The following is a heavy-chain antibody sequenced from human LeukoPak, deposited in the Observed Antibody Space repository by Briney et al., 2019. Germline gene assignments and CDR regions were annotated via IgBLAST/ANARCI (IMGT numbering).Heavy chain of an antibody. J-gene: IGHJ4*02. D-gene: IGHD3-10*01. CDR2: IYHSGST. Sequence: SETLSLTCTVSGGSFRGDYYWAWIRQPPGKGLEWIGEIYHSGSTNYNPSLKSRVTISVDKSKNQFSLKLSSVTAADTAVYYCARAPGTVSYPDYWGQGTLVTVSS. CDR3: ARAPGTVSYPDY. CDR1: GGSFRGDYY. V-gene: IGHV4-38-2*02.